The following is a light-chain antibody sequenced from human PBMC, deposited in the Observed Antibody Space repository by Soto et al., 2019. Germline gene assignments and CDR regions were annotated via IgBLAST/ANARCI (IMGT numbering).Light chain of an antibody. CDR3: QQYGSSGYT. CDR2: GAS. V-gene: IGKV3-20*01. CDR1: QSVSSSY. J-gene: IGKJ2*01. Sequence: EIVLTQSPGTLSLSPGERATLSCRASQSVSSSYLAWYQQKPGQAPRLLIYGASSRATGIPDRFSGSGSGTDLTLTISRLEPEDFAVYYWQQYGSSGYTCGQGTKLEIK.